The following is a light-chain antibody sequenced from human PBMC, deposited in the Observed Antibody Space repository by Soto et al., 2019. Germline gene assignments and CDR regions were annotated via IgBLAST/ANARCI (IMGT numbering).Light chain of an antibody. V-gene: IGKV1-39*01. CDR1: QSISFY. CDR2: SAS. Sequence: DIQMTQSPSSLSASVGDRVTIACRASQSISFYLNWYQQKPGKAPKLLMYSASTLQSGVPSRFSGSGSGTDFTLTISSLQPEDFATYYCQQSYTTPRTFGQGTKVDIK. J-gene: IGKJ1*01. CDR3: QQSYTTPRT.